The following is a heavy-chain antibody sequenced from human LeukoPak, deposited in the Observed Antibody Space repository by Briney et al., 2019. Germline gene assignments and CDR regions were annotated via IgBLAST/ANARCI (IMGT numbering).Heavy chain of an antibody. Sequence: GGSLRLSCAASGFTFSSYAMHWVRQAPGKGLEWVSSISSSSYIYYADSVKGRFTISRDNAKNSLYLQMNSLRAEDTAVYYCARARGTYYDFWSGYYPLDYWGQGTLVTVPS. CDR1: GFTFSSYA. J-gene: IGHJ4*02. V-gene: IGHV3-21*01. CDR3: ARARGTYYDFWSGYYPLDY. D-gene: IGHD3-3*01. CDR2: ISSSSYI.